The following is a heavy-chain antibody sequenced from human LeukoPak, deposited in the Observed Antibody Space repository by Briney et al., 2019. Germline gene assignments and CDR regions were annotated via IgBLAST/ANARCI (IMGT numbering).Heavy chain of an antibody. Sequence: PGRSLRLSCAASGFTFSSYAMDWVRQAPGKGLEWVAFISYDGSNKDHADSVKGRFTISRDNSKDTLYLQMNSLRAEDTAVYYCAKGGYSSGWRNYFDYWGQGTLVTVSS. V-gene: IGHV3-30-3*01. D-gene: IGHD6-19*01. CDR1: GFTFSSYA. J-gene: IGHJ4*02. CDR2: ISYDGSNK. CDR3: AKGGYSSGWRNYFDY.